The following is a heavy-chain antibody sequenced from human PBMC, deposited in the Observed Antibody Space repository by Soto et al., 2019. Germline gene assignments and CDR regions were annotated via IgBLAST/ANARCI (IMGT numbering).Heavy chain of an antibody. V-gene: IGHV1-2*02. CDR2: FNPKTGGP. CDR3: AREHAGFGDF. CDR1: GYTFTDYY. J-gene: IGHJ4*02. Sequence: SVKVSCKASGYTFTDYYIHWVRQAPGQGLEWLGWFNPKTGGPNYAPKFHGRVTMTRDTSISTTYMELTSLTSDDTAVYYCAREHAGFGDFWGPGTLVTVSS. D-gene: IGHD3-16*01.